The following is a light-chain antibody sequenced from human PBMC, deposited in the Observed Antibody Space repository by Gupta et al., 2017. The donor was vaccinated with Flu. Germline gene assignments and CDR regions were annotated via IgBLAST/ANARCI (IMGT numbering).Light chain of an antibody. J-gene: IGKJ3*01. Sequence: EVVLTQSPATLSLSPGERATLSCKASQNVNNYLAWFQQKPDQAPRLLIYDASNRATGIPARFSGSGSGTDFTLTISSLEPEDFAVYYCQQRNNLPLTFGHGTNVDIK. V-gene: IGKV3-11*01. CDR1: QNVNNY. CDR3: QQRNNLPLT. CDR2: DAS.